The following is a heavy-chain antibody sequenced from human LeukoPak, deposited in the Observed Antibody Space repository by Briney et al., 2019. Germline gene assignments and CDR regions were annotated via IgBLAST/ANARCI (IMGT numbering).Heavy chain of an antibody. Sequence: PGGSLTLSCAASGFTFTYYGFHWLRQAPGKGLEGVAFIRFEGNEKFYADCVKGRFTISRYNSKNTLYLEMNSLRAEDTAVYYCAKDLMRDRWFGESWGQGTLVTVSS. D-gene: IGHD3-10*01. CDR2: IRFEGNEK. J-gene: IGHJ5*02. CDR1: GFTFTYYG. CDR3: AKDLMRDRWFGES. V-gene: IGHV3-30*02.